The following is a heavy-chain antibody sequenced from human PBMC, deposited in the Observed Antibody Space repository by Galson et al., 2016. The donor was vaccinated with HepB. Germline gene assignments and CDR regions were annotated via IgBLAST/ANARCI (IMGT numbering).Heavy chain of an antibody. J-gene: IGHJ4*02. CDR2: ITPTSSSI. Sequence: SLRLSCAASGFTFNSFAMSWVRQAPGKGLEWVSFITPTSSSIYSAESVKGRFTISRDNSKDTLYLQMNSMRAEDTAVYYCAREQWLIIRDHGGFDSWGQGTLVTVSS. CDR1: GFTFNSFA. V-gene: IGHV3-23*01. CDR3: AREQWLIIRDHGGFDS. D-gene: IGHD6-19*01.